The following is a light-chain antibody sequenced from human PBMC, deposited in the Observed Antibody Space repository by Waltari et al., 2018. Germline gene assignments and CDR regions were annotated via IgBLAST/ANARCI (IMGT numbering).Light chain of an antibody. Sequence: QSALTQPASVSGSPGQSLTIYCTGTISDVGGFNYVSWYQQHPGKAPKLMIYEVSNRPSGVSDRFSGSKSDNTASLTISGLQAEDEADYYCNSYSSSHIRVFGGGTKLTVL. CDR1: ISDVGGFNY. CDR2: EVS. J-gene: IGLJ3*02. V-gene: IGLV2-14*01. CDR3: NSYSSSHIRV.